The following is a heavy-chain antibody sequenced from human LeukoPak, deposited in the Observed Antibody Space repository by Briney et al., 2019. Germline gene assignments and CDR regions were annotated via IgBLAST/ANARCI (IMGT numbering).Heavy chain of an antibody. D-gene: IGHD2-2*01. Sequence: SETLSLTCAVYGGYFSGYYWSWIRQPPGKGLGWIGEINHSGSTNYNPSLKSRVTISVDTSKNQFSLKLSSVTAADTAVYYCARGTGCSSTSCHQGWFDPWGQGTLVTVSS. J-gene: IGHJ5*02. CDR1: GGYFSGYY. V-gene: IGHV4-34*01. CDR2: INHSGST. CDR3: ARGTGCSSTSCHQGWFDP.